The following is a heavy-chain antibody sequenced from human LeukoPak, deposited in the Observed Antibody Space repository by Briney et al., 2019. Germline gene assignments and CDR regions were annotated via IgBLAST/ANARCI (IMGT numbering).Heavy chain of an antibody. Sequence: ASVKVSCKASGGTFSSYAISWVRQAPGQRLEWMGGIIPIFGTANYAQKFQGRVTITADKSTSTAYMELSSLRSEDTAVYYCARAITYYYDSSGYSVDYWGQGALVTVSS. CDR1: GGTFSSYA. D-gene: IGHD3-22*01. J-gene: IGHJ4*02. CDR3: ARAITYYYDSSGYSVDY. CDR2: IIPIFGTA. V-gene: IGHV1-69*06.